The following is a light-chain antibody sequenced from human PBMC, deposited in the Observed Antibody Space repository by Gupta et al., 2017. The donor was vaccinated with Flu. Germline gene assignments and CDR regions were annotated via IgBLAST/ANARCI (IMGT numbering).Light chain of an antibody. CDR3: QQYGSSLPYT. V-gene: IGKV3-20*01. Sequence: EIVLTQSPGTLSLSPGERATLSCRASQSVSSTYLAWYQQKPGQAPRLLIYGAYTRATGIPYRFSGSGSGTDFTLTISRLEPEDFAVYYCQQYGSSLPYTFGQGTKLEIK. J-gene: IGKJ2*01. CDR2: GAY. CDR1: QSVSSTY.